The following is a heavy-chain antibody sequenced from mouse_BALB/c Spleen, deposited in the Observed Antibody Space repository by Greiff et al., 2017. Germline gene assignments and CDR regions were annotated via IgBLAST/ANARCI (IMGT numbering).Heavy chain of an antibody. Sequence: EVKLVESGGGLVKPGGSLKLSCAASGFTFSSYAMSWVRQTPEKRLEWVASISSGGSTYYPDSVKGRFTISRDNARNILYLQMSSLKSEDTAMYYCAREGLLDYAMDYWGQGTSVTVSS. CDR1: GFTFSSYA. CDR2: ISSGGST. D-gene: IGHD3-3*01. CDR3: AREGLLDYAMDY. J-gene: IGHJ4*01. V-gene: IGHV5-6-5*01.